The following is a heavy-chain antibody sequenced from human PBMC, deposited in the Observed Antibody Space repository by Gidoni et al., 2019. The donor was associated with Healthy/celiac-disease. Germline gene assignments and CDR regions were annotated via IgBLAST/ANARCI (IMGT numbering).Heavy chain of an antibody. Sequence: QVQLQESAPGLLKHSETLSFTGTVAGASISSYYWSWIRQPPGQGLEWIGYIYYSGSTNYNPSLKSRVTLSVDTSKNQCSLKLSSVTAADTAVYSCAGQGKRGSGSYYDYWSHGTLVTVSS. CDR3: AGQGKRGSGSYYDY. J-gene: IGHJ4*01. CDR2: IYYSGST. V-gene: IGHV4-59*08. CDR1: GASISSYY. D-gene: IGHD1-26*01.